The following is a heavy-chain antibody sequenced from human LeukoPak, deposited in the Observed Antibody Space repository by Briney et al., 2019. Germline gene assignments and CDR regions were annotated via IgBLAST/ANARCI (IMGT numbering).Heavy chain of an antibody. CDR3: TRMTTGHDY. CDR1: GVSFNDYY. V-gene: IGHV4-34*01. Sequence: SETLSLTCAVSGVSFNDYYWSWVRQTPGKGLEWIGEINHSGYTNDSPSLKSRVTLSIDTSRKQFSLNLRSVAVADTGIYYCTRMTTGHDYWGQGTLVTVSS. J-gene: IGHJ4*02. CDR2: INHSGYT. D-gene: IGHD4-17*01.